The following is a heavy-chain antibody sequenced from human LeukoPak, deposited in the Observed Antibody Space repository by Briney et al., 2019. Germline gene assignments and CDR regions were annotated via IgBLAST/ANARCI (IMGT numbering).Heavy chain of an antibody. CDR2: IKQDGSEK. V-gene: IGHV3-7*01. J-gene: IGHJ4*02. CDR3: ARVRMATIDYFDY. D-gene: IGHD5-24*01. Sequence: PGGSLRLSCAASGFTFSSYSMNWVRQAPGKGLEWVANIKQDGSEKYYVDSVKGRFTISRDNAKNSLYLQMNSLRAEDTAVYYCARVRMATIDYFDYWGQGTLVTVSS. CDR1: GFTFSSYS.